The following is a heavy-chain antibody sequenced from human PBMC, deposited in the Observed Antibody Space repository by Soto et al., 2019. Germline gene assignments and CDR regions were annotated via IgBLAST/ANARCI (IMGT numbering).Heavy chain of an antibody. Sequence: QVQLVESGGGVVQPGRSLRLSCAASGFTFSSYGMHWVRQAPGKGLEWVAVISYDGSNEYYADSVKGRFTISRDNSKDTLYLQMNSLRAEDTAVYYCVKDASQYCSGGNCHFDCWVQGTLVTVSS. CDR3: VKDASQYCSGGNCHFDC. J-gene: IGHJ4*02. CDR1: GFTFSSYG. V-gene: IGHV3-30*18. CDR2: ISYDGSNE. D-gene: IGHD2-15*01.